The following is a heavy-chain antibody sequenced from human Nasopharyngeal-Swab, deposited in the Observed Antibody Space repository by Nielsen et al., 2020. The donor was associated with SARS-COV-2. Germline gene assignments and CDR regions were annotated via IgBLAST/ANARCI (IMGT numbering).Heavy chain of an antibody. D-gene: IGHD3-3*01. CDR2: ISSSGSTI. J-gene: IGHJ6*02. CDR3: AREGRFLDYYYYYGIDV. Sequence: RQAPGKGLEWVSYISSSGSTIYYADSVKGRFTISRDNAKNSLYLQMNSLRAEDTAVYYCAREGRFLDYYYYYGIDVWGQGTTVTVSS. V-gene: IGHV3-11*04.